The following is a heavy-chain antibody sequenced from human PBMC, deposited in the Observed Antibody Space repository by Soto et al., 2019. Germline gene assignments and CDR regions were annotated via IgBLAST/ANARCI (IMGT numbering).Heavy chain of an antibody. Sequence: ASVKVSCKASGYTFTSYAMHWVRQAPGQRLEWMGWINAGNGNTKYSQKFQGRVTITRDTSASTAYMELGSLRSEDTAVYYCARERDQGEGITIFGVVTTYNWFDPWGQGTLVTVSS. CDR3: ARERDQGEGITIFGVVTTYNWFDP. D-gene: IGHD3-3*01. V-gene: IGHV1-3*01. CDR1: GYTFTSYA. J-gene: IGHJ5*02. CDR2: INAGNGNT.